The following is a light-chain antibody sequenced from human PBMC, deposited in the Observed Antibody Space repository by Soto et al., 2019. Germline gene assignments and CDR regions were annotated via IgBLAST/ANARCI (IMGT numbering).Light chain of an antibody. Sequence: DIQLTQSPSLLSASVGDRVTITCRASQGISSYLAWYQQKPGKAPKLLMYAASNLQSGVPSRFSGSGSGTEFTLTISSLQPEDFATYYCQQLKSYPQTFGQGTKVEIQ. J-gene: IGKJ1*01. V-gene: IGKV1-9*01. CDR2: AAS. CDR3: QQLKSYPQT. CDR1: QGISSY.